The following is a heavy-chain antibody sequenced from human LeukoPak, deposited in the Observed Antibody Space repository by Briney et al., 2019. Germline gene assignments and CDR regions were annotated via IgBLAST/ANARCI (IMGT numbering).Heavy chain of an antibody. CDR2: IYTSGTT. Sequence: PSETLSLTCTVSGGSISAYFCNWIRQSAGEGLEWIGRIYTSGTTYYNPSLKSRVTISVDTSKNQFSLKLSSVTAADTAVYYCARVDTAMVYHDYWGQGTLVTVSS. CDR3: ARVDTAMVYHDY. D-gene: IGHD5-18*01. J-gene: IGHJ4*02. CDR1: GGSISAYF. V-gene: IGHV4-4*07.